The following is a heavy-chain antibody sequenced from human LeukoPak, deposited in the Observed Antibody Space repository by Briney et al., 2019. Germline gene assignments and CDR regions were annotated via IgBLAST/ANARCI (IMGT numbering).Heavy chain of an antibody. V-gene: IGHV4-39*07. CDR3: ARDSTYYDFWSGYFQPIHYYYYMDV. Sequence: PSETLSLTCTVSGGSISSSSYYWGWIRQPPGKGLEWIGSIYYSGSTYYNPSLKCRVTISVDTSKNQFSLKLSSVTAADTAVYYCARDSTYYDFWSGYFQPIHYYYYMDVWGKGTTVTVSS. J-gene: IGHJ6*03. CDR1: GGSISSSSYY. CDR2: IYYSGST. D-gene: IGHD3-3*01.